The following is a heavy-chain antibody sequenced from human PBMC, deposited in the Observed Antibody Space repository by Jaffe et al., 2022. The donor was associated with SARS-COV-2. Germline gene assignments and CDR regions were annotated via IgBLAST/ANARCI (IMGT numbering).Heavy chain of an antibody. V-gene: IGHV4-61*02. D-gene: IGHD3-22*01. CDR3: AREGFITMIEFRFLDV. CDR1: GGSISSGSYY. Sequence: QVQLQESGPGLVKPSQTLSLTCTVSGGSISSGSYYWSWIRQPAGKGLEWIGRIYTSGSTNYNPSLKSRVTISVDTSKNQFSLKLSSVTAADTAVYYCAREGFITMIEFRFLDVWGQGTTVTVSS. J-gene: IGHJ6*02. CDR2: IYTSGST.